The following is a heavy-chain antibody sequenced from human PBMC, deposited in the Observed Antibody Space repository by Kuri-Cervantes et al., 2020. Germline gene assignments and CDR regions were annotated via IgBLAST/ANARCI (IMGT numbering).Heavy chain of an antibody. V-gene: IGHV4-61*01. J-gene: IGHJ3*02. CDR3: ARSFSTGHITRRDAFDI. CDR1: GGSVSSGSYY. D-gene: IGHD3-3*01. CDR2: IYYSGST. Sequence: SETLSLPCTVSGGSVSSGSYYWSWIRQPPGKGLEWIGYIYYSGSTNYNPPLKSRVTISVDTSKNQFSLKLRSVTAADTAVYYCARSFSTGHITRRDAFDIWGQGTMVTVSS.